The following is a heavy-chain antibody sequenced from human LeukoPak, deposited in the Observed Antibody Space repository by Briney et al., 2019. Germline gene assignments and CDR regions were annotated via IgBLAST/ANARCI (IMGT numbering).Heavy chain of an antibody. D-gene: IGHD4-17*01. J-gene: IGHJ4*02. CDR3: ARLTTVTMMFDY. V-gene: IGHV4-30-4*08. CDR1: GASIRTGLYY. CDR2: IYYSGDT. Sequence: SETLSLTCTVSGASIRTGLYYWSWIRQSPGNGLEWIGYIYYSGDTYYNPSLDGRLTISVDTSKNQFSLKLSSVTAADTAVYYCARLTTVTMMFDYWGQGTLVTVSS.